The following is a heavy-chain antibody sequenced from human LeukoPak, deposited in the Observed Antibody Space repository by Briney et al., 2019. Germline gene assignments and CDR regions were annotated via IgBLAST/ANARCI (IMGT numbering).Heavy chain of an antibody. CDR1: GYTFTGYY. J-gene: IGHJ4*02. Sequence: GASVKVSCKASGYTFTGYYMHWVRQAPGQGLEWMGWINPNSGGTNYAQKFHGRVTMTRDTSISTAYMELSRLRSDDTAVYYCARVGDNWNYEDGRYDYWGQGTLVTVSS. V-gene: IGHV1-2*02. D-gene: IGHD1-7*01. CDR2: INPNSGGT. CDR3: ARVGDNWNYEDGRYDY.